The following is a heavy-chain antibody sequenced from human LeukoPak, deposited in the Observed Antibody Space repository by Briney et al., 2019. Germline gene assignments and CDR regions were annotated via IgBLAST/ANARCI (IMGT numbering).Heavy chain of an antibody. J-gene: IGHJ4*02. CDR2: INPESGGT. D-gene: IGHD2-21*02. CDR1: GYTFTGYY. Sequence: ASVKVSCKASGYTFTGYYMHWVRQAPGQGLEWMGWINPESGGTNYAQKFQGRVTMTRGTSISTVYMDLTSLTSDDTAVYSCARDSRYCGGDCYSNQLPHYYFDYWGQGTLVTVSS. V-gene: IGHV1-2*02. CDR3: ARDSRYCGGDCYSNQLPHYYFDY.